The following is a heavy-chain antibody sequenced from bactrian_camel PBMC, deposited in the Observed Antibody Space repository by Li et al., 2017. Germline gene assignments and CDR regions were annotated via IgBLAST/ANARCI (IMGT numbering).Heavy chain of an antibody. CDR2: LGEAGDT. J-gene: IGHJ4*01. Sequence: VQLVESGGGSALAGGSLRLSCVYTVNSACMGWFRQVPGKEGEGVASLGEAGDTSYADSVKGRFTISRDNARNTVYLQMDNLNSDDTALYYCATIGGGSWFELNYWGQGTQVTVS. CDR1: VNSAC. D-gene: IGHD2*01. CDR3: ATIGGGSWFELNY. V-gene: IGHV3S53*01.